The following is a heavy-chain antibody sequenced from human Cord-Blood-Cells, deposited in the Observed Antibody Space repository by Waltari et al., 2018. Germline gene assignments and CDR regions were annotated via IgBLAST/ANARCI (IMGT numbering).Heavy chain of an antibody. Sequence: QVQLVQSGAEVKKPGSSVKVSCKASGGTFSSYAISWVRQAPGQGLEWMGGIIPIFGTANDAQKFQGRVTITADESTSTAYMELSSLRSEDTAVDYCARDVRFSSLILPPDYWGQGTLVTVSS. CDR2: IIPIFGTA. CDR3: ARDVRFSSLILPPDY. V-gene: IGHV1-69*01. CDR1: GGTFSSYA. J-gene: IGHJ4*02. D-gene: IGHD3-10*02.